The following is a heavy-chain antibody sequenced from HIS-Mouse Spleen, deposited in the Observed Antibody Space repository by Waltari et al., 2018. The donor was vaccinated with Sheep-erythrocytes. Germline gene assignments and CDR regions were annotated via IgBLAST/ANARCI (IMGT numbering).Heavy chain of an antibody. CDR3: TGRSYCGGDCYSYYFDY. CDR2: IRSKAYGGTT. V-gene: IGHV3-49*03. Sequence: EVQLVESGGGLVQPGRSLRLSCTASGFTFGDYAMSWFRQAPGKGLEWVGFIRSKAYGGTTEYAASVKGRFTISRDDSKSIAYLQMNSLKTEDTAVYYCTGRSYCGGDCYSYYFDYWGQGTLVTVSS. CDR1: GFTFGDYA. D-gene: IGHD2-21*02. J-gene: IGHJ4*02.